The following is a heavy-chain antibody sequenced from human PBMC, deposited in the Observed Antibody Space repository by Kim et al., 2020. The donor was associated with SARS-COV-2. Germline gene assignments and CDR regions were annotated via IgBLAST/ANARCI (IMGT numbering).Heavy chain of an antibody. CDR1: GFTFSSYW. V-gene: IGHV3-7*01. CDR2: IKQDGSEK. CDR3: VRDEPLTYSSSWYGTDY. D-gene: IGHD6-13*01. Sequence: GGSLRLSCAASGFTFSSYWMSWVRQAPGKWLEWVANIKQDGSEKYYVDSGKGRFTISRDNAKNSLYLQMNSLRAEDTAVYYCVRDEPLTYSSSWYGTDYWGQGTLVTVSS. J-gene: IGHJ4*02.